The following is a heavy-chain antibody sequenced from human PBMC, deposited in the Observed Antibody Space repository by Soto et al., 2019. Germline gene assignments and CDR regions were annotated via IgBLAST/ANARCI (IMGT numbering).Heavy chain of an antibody. J-gene: IGHJ4*02. Sequence: ASVKVSCKASGYTFTSYYMHWVRQAPGQGLEWMGIINPSGGSTSYAQKFQGRVTMTRDTSTSTVYMELSSLRSEDTAVYYCASERRSETHSSSWYLDYWGQGTLVTVSS. D-gene: IGHD6-13*01. CDR1: GYTFTSYY. V-gene: IGHV1-46*01. CDR3: ASERRSETHSSSWYLDY. CDR2: INPSGGST.